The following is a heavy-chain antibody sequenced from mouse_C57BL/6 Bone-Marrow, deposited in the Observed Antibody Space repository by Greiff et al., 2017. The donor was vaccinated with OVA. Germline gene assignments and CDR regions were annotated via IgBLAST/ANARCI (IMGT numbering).Heavy chain of an antibody. V-gene: IGHV1-61*01. CDR1: GYTFTSYW. Sequence: QVQLQQPGAELVRPGSSVKLSCKASGYTFTSYWMDWVKQRPGQGLEWIGNIYPSDSETHYNQKFKDKATLTVDKSSSTAYMQLSSLTSEDSAVYYGAREGYYYGSSPYYFDYWGQGTTLTVSS. CDR3: AREGYYYGSSPYYFDY. J-gene: IGHJ2*01. CDR2: IYPSDSET. D-gene: IGHD1-1*01.